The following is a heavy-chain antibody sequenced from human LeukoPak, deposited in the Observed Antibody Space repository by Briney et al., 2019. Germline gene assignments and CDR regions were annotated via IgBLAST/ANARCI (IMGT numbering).Heavy chain of an antibody. Sequence: GGSLRLSCEASGFTFSSYWMSWDRQAPGKGLEWVANIKTDGSEKYYVDSVKGRFTISRDNAKNSLYLQMNSLRAEDTAVYYCARDYTGYFPWGQGTLVIVSS. V-gene: IGHV3-7*03. D-gene: IGHD3-9*01. J-gene: IGHJ5*02. CDR1: GFTFSSYW. CDR3: ARDYTGYFP. CDR2: IKTDGSEK.